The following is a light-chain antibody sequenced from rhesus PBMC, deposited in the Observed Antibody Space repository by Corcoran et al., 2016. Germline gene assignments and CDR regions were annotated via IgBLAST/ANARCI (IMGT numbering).Light chain of an antibody. CDR3: CSYRSGSTFV. Sequence: QPALTQPRSESNALGQSVNISCTGTGNDVGGYNDVSWYQQHSGAAPKLLIYNVNQRPSGVSDRFSGSKAADTASLTISGLQAEDEADYYCCSYRSGSTFVFGSGTRLTVL. J-gene: IGLJ6*01. CDR1: GNDVGGYND. CDR2: NVN. V-gene: IGLV2S9*01.